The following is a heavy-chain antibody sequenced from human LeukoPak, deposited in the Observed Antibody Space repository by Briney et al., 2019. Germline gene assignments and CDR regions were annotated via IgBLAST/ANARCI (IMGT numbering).Heavy chain of an antibody. Sequence: ASVKVSCKVSGYTLTELSMHWVRQAPGKGLEWMGGFDPEDGETIYAQKFQGRVTMTEDTSTDTAYMELSSLRSEDTAVYYCATVCSTSCYGSFDYWGQGTLVTVSS. CDR3: ATVCSTSCYGSFDY. V-gene: IGHV1-24*01. CDR1: GYTLTELS. J-gene: IGHJ4*02. D-gene: IGHD2-2*01. CDR2: FDPEDGET.